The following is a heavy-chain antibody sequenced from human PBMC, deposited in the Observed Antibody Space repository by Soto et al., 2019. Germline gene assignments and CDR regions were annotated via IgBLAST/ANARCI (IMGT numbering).Heavy chain of an antibody. Sequence: QVQLQQWGAGLLKPSETLSLTCAVYGGSFSGYYWSWIRQPPGKGLEWIGESNHSGSTNYNPSLKSRVTISVDTSKNQFSLKLSSVTAADTAVYYCARVPGGGIYFDYWGQGTLVTVSS. CDR2: SNHSGST. D-gene: IGHD1-26*01. V-gene: IGHV4-34*01. J-gene: IGHJ4*02. CDR1: GGSFSGYY. CDR3: ARVPGGGIYFDY.